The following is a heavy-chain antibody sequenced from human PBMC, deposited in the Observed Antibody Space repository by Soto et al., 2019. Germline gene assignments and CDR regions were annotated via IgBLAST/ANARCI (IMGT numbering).Heavy chain of an antibody. Sequence: SGTLSLTCTVSGGSISSYYWSWIRQPPGKGLEWIGYIYYSGSTNYNPSLKSRVTISVDTSKNQFSLKLSSVTAADTAVYYCGRASGYYFDYWGQAPLVTVSS. CDR1: GGSISSYY. CDR3: GRASGYYFDY. CDR2: IYYSGST. J-gene: IGHJ4*02. V-gene: IGHV4-59*01. D-gene: IGHD6-6*01.